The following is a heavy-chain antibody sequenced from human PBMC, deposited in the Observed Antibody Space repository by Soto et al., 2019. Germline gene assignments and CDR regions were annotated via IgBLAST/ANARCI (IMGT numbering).Heavy chain of an antibody. V-gene: IGHV4-61*01. CDR2: IYYSGST. D-gene: IGHD5-12*01. Sequence: PSETLSLTCTVSGGSVSSGSYHWSWIRQPPGKGLEWIGYIYYSGSTNYNPSLKSRVTISVDTSKNQFSLKLSSVTAADTAVYYCARDQEGIVATISRYYYYGMDVWGQGTTVTVSS. CDR3: ARDQEGIVATISRYYYYGMDV. J-gene: IGHJ6*02. CDR1: GGSVSSGSYH.